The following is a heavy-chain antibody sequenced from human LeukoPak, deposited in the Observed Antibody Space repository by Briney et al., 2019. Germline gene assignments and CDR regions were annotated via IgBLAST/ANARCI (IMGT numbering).Heavy chain of an antibody. CDR2: IYPGNSDT. D-gene: IGHD3-10*01. J-gene: IGHJ3*01. CDR3: ARRENYYGSGTYFADAFDF. CDR1: GYSSTNYW. Sequence: GESLKISCKGSGYSSTNYWIGWVRQMSGKGLEWVGSIYPGNSDTRYGPSFQGQVTIPADKSITTAYLQWSSLKASDTGMYYCARRENYYGSGTYFADAFDFWGQGTMVTVSS. V-gene: IGHV5-51*01.